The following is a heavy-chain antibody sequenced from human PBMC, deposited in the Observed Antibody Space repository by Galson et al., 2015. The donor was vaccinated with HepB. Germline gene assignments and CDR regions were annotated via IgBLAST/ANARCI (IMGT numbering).Heavy chain of an antibody. Sequence: SVKVSCKASGYTFTSYGISWVRQAPGQGLEWMGWISAYNGNTNYAQKLQGRVTMTTDTSTSTAYMELRSLRSDDTAVYYCARDEYCSSTSCYSPFDYWGQGTLVTVSS. V-gene: IGHV1-18*01. CDR1: GYTFTSYG. CDR3: ARDEYCSSTSCYSPFDY. J-gene: IGHJ4*02. D-gene: IGHD2-2*01. CDR2: ISAYNGNT.